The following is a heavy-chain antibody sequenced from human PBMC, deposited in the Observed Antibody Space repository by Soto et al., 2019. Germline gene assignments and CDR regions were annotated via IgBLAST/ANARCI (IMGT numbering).Heavy chain of an antibody. CDR3: AKFLSSSSSFDY. V-gene: IGHV3-30*18. CDR2: ISYDGSNK. J-gene: IGHJ4*02. CDR1: GFTFSSYG. D-gene: IGHD6-6*01. Sequence: GGSLRLSCAASGFTFSSYGMHWVRQAPGKGLEWVAVISYDGSNKYYADSVKGRFTISRDNSKNTLYLQMNSLRAEDTAVYYCAKFLSSSSSFDYWGQGTLVTV.